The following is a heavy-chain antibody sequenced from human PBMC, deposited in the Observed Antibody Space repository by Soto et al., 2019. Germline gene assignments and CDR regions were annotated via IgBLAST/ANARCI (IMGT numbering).Heavy chain of an antibody. D-gene: IGHD3-16*02. Sequence: GSLRLSCVASGFTFSAHAMSWVRQAPGKGLEWVSAISSSGGATFYTESVRGRFTISRDNSKNMLYLQMNSVRAEDTAVYYGAKGVVDRGLDSWGQGTVVNVSS. CDR2: ISSSGGAT. CDR1: GFTFSAHA. V-gene: IGHV3-23*01. J-gene: IGHJ4*02. CDR3: AKGVVDRGLDS.